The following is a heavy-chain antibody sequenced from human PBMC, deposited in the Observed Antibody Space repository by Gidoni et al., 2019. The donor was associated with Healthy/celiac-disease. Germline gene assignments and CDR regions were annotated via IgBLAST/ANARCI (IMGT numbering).Heavy chain of an antibody. CDR2: INHSGST. J-gene: IGHJ4*02. D-gene: IGHD6-19*01. V-gene: IGHV4-34*01. Sequence: QVQLQQWGAGLLKPSETLSLTCAVYGGSFSGYYWSWIRQPPGKGLEWIGEINHSGSTNYNPSLKSRVTISVDTSKNQFSLKLSSVTAADTAVYYCARVRSAVAGPDYWGQGTLVTVSS. CDR1: GGSFSGYY. CDR3: ARVRSAVAGPDY.